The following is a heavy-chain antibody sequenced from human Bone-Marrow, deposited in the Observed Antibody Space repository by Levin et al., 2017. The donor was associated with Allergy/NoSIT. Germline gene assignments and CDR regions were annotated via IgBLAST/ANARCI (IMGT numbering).Heavy chain of an antibody. CDR2: IDPSGGAT. V-gene: IGHV1-46*03. D-gene: IGHD4-23*01. CDR3: TRDNRMPVGGTGWFDP. CDR1: GYVFATHY. J-gene: IGHJ5*02. Sequence: GGSLRLSCKTSGYVFATHYMHWVRQAPRQGLEWMGLIDPSGGATTYAQTFQGRVTVTRDASTATVYLELTNLTSEDTGIYYCTRDNRMPVGGTGWFDPWGQGTLVTVFS.